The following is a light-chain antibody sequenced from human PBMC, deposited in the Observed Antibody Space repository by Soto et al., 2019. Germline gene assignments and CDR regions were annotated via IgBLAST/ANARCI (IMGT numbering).Light chain of an antibody. CDR3: MQATQFSWT. CDR2: KIS. CDR1: ESLVHSDGNTY. Sequence: DIVMTQTPLPSPVTLGQPASISCRSSESLVHSDGNTYLSWLHQRPGQPPRLLIYKISKRLPGVPERISGSGAGTEFTLKISRVEAEDVGIYYCMQATQFSWTFGQGTKVDIK. V-gene: IGKV2-24*01. J-gene: IGKJ1*01.